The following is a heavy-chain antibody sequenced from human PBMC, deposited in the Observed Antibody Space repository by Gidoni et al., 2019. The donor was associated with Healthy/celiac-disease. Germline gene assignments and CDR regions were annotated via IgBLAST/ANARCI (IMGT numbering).Heavy chain of an antibody. J-gene: IGHJ6*03. CDR3: ARGPYAYCGGDCYSHYYYYMDV. V-gene: IGHV4-34*01. CDR1: GGSFSGYY. D-gene: IGHD2-21*02. CDR2: INHSGST. Sequence: QVQLQQWGAGLLKPSETLSLTCAVYGGSFSGYYWSWIRRPPGKGLEWIGEINHSGSTNYNPSLKSRVTISVDTSKNQFSLKLSSVTAADTAVYYCARGPYAYCGGDCYSHYYYYMDVWGKGTTVTVSS.